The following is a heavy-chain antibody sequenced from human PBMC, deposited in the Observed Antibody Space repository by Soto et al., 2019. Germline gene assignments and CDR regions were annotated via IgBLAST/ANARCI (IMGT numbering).Heavy chain of an antibody. J-gene: IGHJ4*02. CDR3: ARGLAAGAY. V-gene: IGHV1-46*01. CDR2: INPNGGST. CDR1: GYTFTNYY. Sequence: QVQLVQSGAEVKKPGASVKLSCKASGYTFTNYYIHWVRQAPGQGLEWMAIINPNGGSTNYAQKFQGRVTLTRDTSTSTVYMDLSSLKSEDTVVYYCARGLAAGAYWGQGTLVTVSS. D-gene: IGHD6-13*01.